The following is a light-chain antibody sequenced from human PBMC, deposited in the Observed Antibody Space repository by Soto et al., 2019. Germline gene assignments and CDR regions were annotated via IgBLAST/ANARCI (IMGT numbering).Light chain of an antibody. Sequence: EIRITVSAAWLDGSLGERATFKCKSRQSILHTSNGMNYLAWYQQKPGQPPKRLIYGASTRESGVPDRFSGSASGTDFTLTISSLQAEDVAVYYCQHYFTSSVTFGGGTKVDIK. CDR3: QHYFTSSVT. CDR2: GAS. CDR1: QSILHTSNGMNY. V-gene: IGKV4-1*01. J-gene: IGKJ4*02.